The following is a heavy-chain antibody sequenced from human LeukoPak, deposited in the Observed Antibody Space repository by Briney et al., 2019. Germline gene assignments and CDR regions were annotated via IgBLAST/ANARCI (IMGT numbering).Heavy chain of an antibody. D-gene: IGHD3-10*01. Sequence: GGSLRLSCAAFGFTSTNHAIHWVRQAPGKGLEWVAVVWYDGRDKFYSDYVEGRFTISRDNSKNTVNLQMNSLRAEDTAIYYCARYSGSFLDYWGQGTLVTVSS. CDR1: GFTSTNHA. J-gene: IGHJ4*02. CDR3: ARYSGSFLDY. CDR2: VWYDGRDK. V-gene: IGHV3-33*01.